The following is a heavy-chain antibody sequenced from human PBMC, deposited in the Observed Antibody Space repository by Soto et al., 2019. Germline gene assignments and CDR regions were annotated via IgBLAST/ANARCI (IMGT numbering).Heavy chain of an antibody. CDR2: ISSSTSYI. Sequence: PGGSLRLSCAASGFTFSTYTMNWVRQAPGKGLEWVSSISSSTSYIHYADSVKGRFTISRDNAKNSLYLQMNSLRAEDTAVYYCARESADYWGQGTLVTVSS. V-gene: IGHV3-21*01. CDR3: ARESADY. CDR1: GFTFSTYT. J-gene: IGHJ4*02.